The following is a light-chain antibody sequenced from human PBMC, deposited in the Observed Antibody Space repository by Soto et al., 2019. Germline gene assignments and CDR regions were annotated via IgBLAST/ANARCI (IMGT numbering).Light chain of an antibody. CDR1: SSNIGSST. CDR2: RSD. V-gene: IGLV1-44*01. Sequence: QSVLTQPPSASGTPVQRVTITCSGRSSNIGSSTVHWYQQLPGTAPKLLIHRSDQRPSGVPDRFSGSKSGTSASLAISGLQSEDEADYCCAAWDEALNGHVFGTGTKVTVL. CDR3: AAWDEALNGHV. J-gene: IGLJ1*01.